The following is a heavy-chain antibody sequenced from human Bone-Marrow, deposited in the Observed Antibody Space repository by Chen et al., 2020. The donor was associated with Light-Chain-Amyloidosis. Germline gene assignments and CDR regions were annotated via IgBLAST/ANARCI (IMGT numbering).Heavy chain of an antibody. D-gene: IGHD5-12*01. J-gene: IGHJ4*02. V-gene: IGHV5-51*01. CDR2: IYPDDSDA. CDR3: ARRRDGYNFDY. CDR1: GYNFPNYW. Sequence: EVQLEQSGPEVKKPGESLKIYCTGYGYNFPNYWIVWVRQMPGKGLAWMGVIYPDDSDARYSPSFEGQVTISADKSITTAYLQWRSLKASDTAMYYCARRRDGYNFDYWGQGTLVTVSS.